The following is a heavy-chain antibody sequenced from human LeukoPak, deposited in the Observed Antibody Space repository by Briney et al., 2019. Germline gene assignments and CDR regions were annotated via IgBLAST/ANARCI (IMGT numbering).Heavy chain of an antibody. CDR1: GFTLSGYW. Sequence: PGRSLRLSCAASGFTLSGYWMSWVRRAPGKGLEWVANIKQDGDEKYYVDSVRGRFTISRDNAKNSVYLQVTSLRVEDTAVYYCASKRLYYDILTGYTYWYFDLWGRGTLVTVSS. V-gene: IGHV3-7*03. CDR2: IKQDGDEK. CDR3: ASKRLYYDILTGYTYWYFDL. D-gene: IGHD3-9*01. J-gene: IGHJ2*01.